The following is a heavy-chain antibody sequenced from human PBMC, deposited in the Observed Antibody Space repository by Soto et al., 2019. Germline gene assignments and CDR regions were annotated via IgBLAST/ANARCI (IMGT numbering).Heavy chain of an antibody. V-gene: IGHV3-30-3*01. CDR2: ISYDGSNK. Sequence: QVQLVESGGGLVKPGGSLRLSCAASGFTFSDYYMSWIRQAPGKGLEWVAVISYDGSNKYYADSVKGRFTISRDNSKNTLYLQMNSLRAEDTAVYYCVSTCGGDCYKAFDIWGQGTMVTVSS. J-gene: IGHJ3*02. D-gene: IGHD2-21*02. CDR1: GFTFSDYY. CDR3: VSTCGGDCYKAFDI.